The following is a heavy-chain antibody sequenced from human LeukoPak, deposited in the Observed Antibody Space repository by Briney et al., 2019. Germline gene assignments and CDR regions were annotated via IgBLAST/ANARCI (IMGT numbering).Heavy chain of an antibody. D-gene: IGHD3/OR15-3a*01. CDR3: AREGLYYYYYYMDV. CDR1: GGSFSGCY. J-gene: IGHJ6*03. V-gene: IGHV4-34*01. CDR2: INHSGST. Sequence: PSETLSLTCAVYGGSFSGCYWSWIRQPPGKGLEWIGEINHSGSTNYNPSLKSRVTISVDTSKNQFSLKLSSVTAADTAVYYCAREGLYYYYYYMDVWGKGTTVTVSS.